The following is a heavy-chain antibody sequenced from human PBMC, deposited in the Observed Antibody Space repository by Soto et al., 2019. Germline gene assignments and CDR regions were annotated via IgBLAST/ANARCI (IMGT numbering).Heavy chain of an antibody. CDR2: IYSGGST. CDR1: GFTVSSNY. CDR3: ARIYDFWSGYSAGFDP. Sequence: PGGSLRLSCAASGFTVSSNYMSWVRRAPGKGLEWVSVIYSGGSTYYADSVKGRFTISRHNSKNTLYLQMNSLRAEDTAVYYCARIYDFWSGYSAGFDPWGQGTLVTVPQ. J-gene: IGHJ5*02. V-gene: IGHV3-53*04. D-gene: IGHD3-3*01.